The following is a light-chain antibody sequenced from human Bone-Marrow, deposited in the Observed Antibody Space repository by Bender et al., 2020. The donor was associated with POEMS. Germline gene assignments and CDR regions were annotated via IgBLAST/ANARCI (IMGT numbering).Light chain of an antibody. CDR3: AAWEDSLNGWV. V-gene: IGLV1-44*01. J-gene: IGLJ3*02. CDR2: RTN. CDR1: SSNIGTNP. Sequence: QSVLTQPPSASGTPGQRVTISCSGSSSNIGTNPVNWYQQLPGTAPKLLIYRTNQRPSGVPDRFSGSKSGTSASLAISGLQSEDEADYYCAAWEDSLNGWVFGGGTKLTFL.